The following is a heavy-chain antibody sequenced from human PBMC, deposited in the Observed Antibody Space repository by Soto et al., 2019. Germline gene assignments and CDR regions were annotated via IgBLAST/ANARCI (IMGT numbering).Heavy chain of an antibody. Sequence: QVQLVESGGGVVQPGRSLRLSCAASGFTFSSYGMHWVRQAPGKGLEWVAVIWYDGSNKYYADSVKGRFTISRDNSKKQLYPHRNRRRAEDTAVYYWARGGGGDYYDSSGYLDYWGQGTLVTVSS. CDR3: ARGGGGDYYDSSGYLDY. CDR2: IWYDGSNK. V-gene: IGHV3-33*01. J-gene: IGHJ4*02. CDR1: GFTFSSYG. D-gene: IGHD3-22*01.